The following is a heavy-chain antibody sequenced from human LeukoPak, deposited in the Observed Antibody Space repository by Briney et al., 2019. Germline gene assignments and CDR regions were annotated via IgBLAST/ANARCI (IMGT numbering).Heavy chain of an antibody. Sequence: SETLSLTCTVSGGSISSSTYYWGWIRQPPGKGLEWIGSITYSGSTYYNPSLKSRVTISVDASKNQFSLKLISVTAADTAVYYCARDLDYYDSTWFDPWGQGTLVTISS. D-gene: IGHD3-22*01. CDR1: GGSISSSTYY. CDR2: ITYSGST. V-gene: IGHV4-39*07. CDR3: ARDLDYYDSTWFDP. J-gene: IGHJ5*02.